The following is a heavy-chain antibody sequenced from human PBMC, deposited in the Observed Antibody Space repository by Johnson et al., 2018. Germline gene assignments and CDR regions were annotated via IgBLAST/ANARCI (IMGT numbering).Heavy chain of an antibody. Sequence: VQLVQSGGGVVQPGRSLRLSCAASGFTFSSYAMSWVRQAPGKGLVWVSRINSDGSSTSYADSVKGRFTISRDNAKNTLYLQMNSVRAEDTAAYYCAREGTGTHYAFDIWGQGTMVTVSS. CDR1: GFTFSSYA. CDR3: AREGTGTHYAFDI. D-gene: IGHD3/OR15-3a*01. J-gene: IGHJ3*02. CDR2: INSDGSST. V-gene: IGHV3-74*01.